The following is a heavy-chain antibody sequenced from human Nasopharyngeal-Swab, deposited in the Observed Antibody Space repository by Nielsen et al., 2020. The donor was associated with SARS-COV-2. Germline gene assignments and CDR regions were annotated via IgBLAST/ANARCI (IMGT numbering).Heavy chain of an antibody. Sequence: ASVKVSCKASGFTFTSYYMHWVRQAPRQGLDWMGIINPSGGSTSYAQKFQGRVTMTRDTSTSTVYMELSSLRSEDTAVYYCARVSRGLMVYAMGDFDYWGQGTLVTVSS. D-gene: IGHD2-8*01. CDR1: GFTFTSYY. CDR2: INPSGGST. J-gene: IGHJ4*02. V-gene: IGHV1-46*01. CDR3: ARVSRGLMVYAMGDFDY.